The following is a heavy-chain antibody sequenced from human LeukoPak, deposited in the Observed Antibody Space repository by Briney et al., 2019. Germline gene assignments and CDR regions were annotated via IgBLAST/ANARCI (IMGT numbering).Heavy chain of an antibody. CDR2: ISAYNGNT. V-gene: IGHV1-18*01. CDR3: ARTIPPEKVHDALGWFDP. Sequence: ASVKVSCKASGYTFTSYGISWVRQAPGQGLEWMGWISAYNGNTNYAQKLQDRVTMTTDTSTSTAYMELRSLRSDDTAAYYCARTIPPEKVHDALGWFDPWGQGTLVTVSS. J-gene: IGHJ5*02. D-gene: IGHD3-9*01. CDR1: GYTFTSYG.